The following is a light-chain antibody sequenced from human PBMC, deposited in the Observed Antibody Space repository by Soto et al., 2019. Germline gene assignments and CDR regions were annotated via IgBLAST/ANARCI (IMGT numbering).Light chain of an antibody. V-gene: IGKV3-15*01. CDR2: GAS. J-gene: IGKJ1*01. CDR3: QQYYNWPT. Sequence: EIVMTQSPATLSVSPGGRATLSCRASQSISDTLAWYQQKPGQAPRLLIYGASTGATGFPARFSGSGSGTEFTLTISSLQSEAFAVYYCQQYYNWPTFGQGTKVDI. CDR1: QSISDT.